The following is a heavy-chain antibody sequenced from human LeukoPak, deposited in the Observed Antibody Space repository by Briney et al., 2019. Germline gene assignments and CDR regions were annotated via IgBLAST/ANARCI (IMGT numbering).Heavy chain of an antibody. V-gene: IGHV4-30-2*01. D-gene: IGHD2-15*01. CDR3: ARVVVAALDAFDI. CDR2: IYHSGST. CDR1: GGSISSGGYS. J-gene: IGHJ3*02. Sequence: SQTLSLTCAVSGGSISSGGYSWSWIRQPPGKGLEWIGYIYHSGSTYYNPSLKSRVTISVDRSKNQFSLKLSSVTAADTAVYYCARVVVAALDAFDIWGQGTMVTVSS.